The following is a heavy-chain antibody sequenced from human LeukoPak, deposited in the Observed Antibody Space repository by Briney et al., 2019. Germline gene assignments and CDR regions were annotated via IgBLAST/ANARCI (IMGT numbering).Heavy chain of an antibody. CDR1: GGSFGGSY. CDR2: INHGGTT. CDR3: ARGGWFEPFDC. J-gene: IGHJ4*02. Sequence: SETLSLTCAVYGGSFGGSYWSWIRQPPGKGLQWIGEINHGGTTNYNPLLKSRVTMSVDTSKNQFSLRLSSVTAADTALYFCARGGWFEPFDCWGQGTLVTAS. D-gene: IGHD3-10*01. V-gene: IGHV4-34*01.